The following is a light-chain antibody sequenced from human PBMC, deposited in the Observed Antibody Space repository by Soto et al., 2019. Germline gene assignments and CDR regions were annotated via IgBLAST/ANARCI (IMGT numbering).Light chain of an antibody. J-gene: IGKJ5*01. CDR3: QQYKSWPIT. CDR2: GAS. CDR1: QLVSSD. Sequence: EIVLTQSPGTLSLSPGERATLSCRASQLVSSDLAWYQQQPGQAPRLLIYGASTRATGIPARFTGSGSGTEFTLTISGLQSEDFAIYFCQQYKSWPITFGQGTLLEI. V-gene: IGKV3-15*01.